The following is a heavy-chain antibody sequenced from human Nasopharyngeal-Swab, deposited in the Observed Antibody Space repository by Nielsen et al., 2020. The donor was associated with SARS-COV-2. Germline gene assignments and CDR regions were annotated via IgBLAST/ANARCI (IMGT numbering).Heavy chain of an antibody. CDR2: ISSSSSYI. J-gene: IGHJ6*03. Sequence: GSLRLSCAASGFTFSSYSMNWVRQAPGKGLEWVSSISSSSSYIYYADSVKGRFTISRDNAKNSLYLQMNSLRAEDTAVYYCANPATVTTLYDYYYYMDVWGKGTTVTVSS. D-gene: IGHD4-17*01. CDR3: ANPATVTTLYDYYYYMDV. V-gene: IGHV3-21*01. CDR1: GFTFSSYS.